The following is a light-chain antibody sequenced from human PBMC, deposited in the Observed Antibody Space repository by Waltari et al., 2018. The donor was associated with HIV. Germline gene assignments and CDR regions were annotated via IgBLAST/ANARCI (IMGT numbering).Light chain of an antibody. J-gene: IGLJ2*01. CDR1: SSNIGYNY. CDR2: DNN. V-gene: IGLV1-51*01. Sequence: QSVLTQPPSVSATPGQKVTISCSGSSSNIGYNYVFWYQQLPGTAPKLLIYDNNKRTSGIPDRFSGFKSGTSATLGITGLQTGDEADYYCATWDSGLSAVVFGGGTKLTVL. CDR3: ATWDSGLSAVV.